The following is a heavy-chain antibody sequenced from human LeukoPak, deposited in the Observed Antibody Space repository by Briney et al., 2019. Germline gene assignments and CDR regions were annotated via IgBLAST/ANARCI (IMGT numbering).Heavy chain of an antibody. V-gene: IGHV5-51*01. J-gene: IGHJ5*02. CDR2: VYPGDSDT. Sequence: GESLKISCQASGYTFSDYWNGWVRQMPGQGLEWMGIVYPGDSDTRYSPSFQGHVTISADKSISTAYLQWSSLKASDTAMYYCARRGYCSGGSCQGAKGVNWFDPWGQGTLVTVSS. D-gene: IGHD2-15*01. CDR1: GYTFSDYW. CDR3: ARRGYCSGGSCQGAKGVNWFDP.